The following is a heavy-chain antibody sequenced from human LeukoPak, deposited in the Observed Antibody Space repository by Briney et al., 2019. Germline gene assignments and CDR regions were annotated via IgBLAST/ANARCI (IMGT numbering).Heavy chain of an antibody. CDR3: ARELSRGGTQLGDYFDY. CDR1: GYNFANNY. D-gene: IGHD1-1*01. CDR2: INPIDGTT. V-gene: IGHV1-46*01. J-gene: IGHJ4*02. Sequence: ASVTVSCKASGYNFANNYLHWARQAPGQGPQWMGRINPIDGTTRYAQKFQGRVTMTRDTSTNTVYMELSNLRSEDTAIFFCARELSRGGTQLGDYFDYWGQGTLVTVSS.